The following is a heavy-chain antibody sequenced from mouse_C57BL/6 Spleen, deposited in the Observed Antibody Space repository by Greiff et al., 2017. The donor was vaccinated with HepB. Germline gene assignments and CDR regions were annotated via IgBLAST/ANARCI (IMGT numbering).Heavy chain of an antibody. D-gene: IGHD4-1*01. CDR2: ISSGSSTI. J-gene: IGHJ2*01. V-gene: IGHV5-17*01. CDR3: ATGYYFDY. CDR1: GFTFSDYG. Sequence: EVHLVEPGGGLVKPGGSLKLSCAASGFTFSDYGMHWVRQAPEKGLEWVAYISSGSSTIYYADTVKGRFTISRDNAKNTLFLQMTSLGSEDTAMYYCATGYYFDYWGQGTTLTVSS.